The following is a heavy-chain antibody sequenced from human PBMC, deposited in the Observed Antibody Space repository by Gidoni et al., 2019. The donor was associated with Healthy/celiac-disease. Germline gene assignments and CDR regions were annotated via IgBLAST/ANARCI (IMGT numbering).Heavy chain of an antibody. Sequence: QVTLKESGPVLVKPTETLTLTCTVSGFSLSNARMGVSWIRQPPGKALEWLAHIFSNDEKSYSTSLKSRLTISKDTSKSQVVLTMTNMDPVDTATYYCALLTYCYDSSGYYVAEYFQHWGQGTLVTVSS. D-gene: IGHD3-22*01. J-gene: IGHJ1*01. CDR2: IFSNDEK. V-gene: IGHV2-26*01. CDR1: GFSLSNARMG. CDR3: ALLTYCYDSSGYYVAEYFQH.